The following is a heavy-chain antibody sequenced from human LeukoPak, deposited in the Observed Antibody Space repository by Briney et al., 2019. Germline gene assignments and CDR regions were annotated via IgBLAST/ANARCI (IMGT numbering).Heavy chain of an antibody. CDR3: ARSPRGGLGELSTGYFDY. V-gene: IGHV4-34*01. Sequence: SETPSLTCAVYGGSFSGYYWSWIRQPPGKGLEWIGEINHSGSTNYNPSLKGRVTISVDTSKNQFSLKLSSVTAADTAVYYCARSPRGGLGELSTGYFDYWGQGTLVTVSS. CDR2: INHSGST. CDR1: GGSFSGYY. D-gene: IGHD3-16*02. J-gene: IGHJ4*02.